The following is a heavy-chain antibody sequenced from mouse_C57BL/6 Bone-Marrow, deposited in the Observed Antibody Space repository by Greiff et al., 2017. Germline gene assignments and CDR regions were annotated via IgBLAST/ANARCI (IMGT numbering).Heavy chain of an antibody. Sequence: EVMLVESGGGLVKPGGSLKLSCAASGFTFSSYAMSWVRQTPEKRLEWVATISDGGSYTYYPDNVKGRFTISRDNAKNNLYLQMSHLKSEDTAMYYCARTVVARAMDYWGQGTSVTVSS. CDR1: GFTFSSYA. J-gene: IGHJ4*01. CDR2: ISDGGSYT. CDR3: ARTVVARAMDY. V-gene: IGHV5-4*03. D-gene: IGHD1-1*01.